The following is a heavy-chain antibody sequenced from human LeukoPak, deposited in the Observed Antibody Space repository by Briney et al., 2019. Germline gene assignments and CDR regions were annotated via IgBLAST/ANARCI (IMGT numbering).Heavy chain of an antibody. Sequence: HPGGSLRLSCAASGFTFSSYAMNWVRQAPGKGLEWVSTIVGSVGDTYYTDSVKGRFTISRDNSKNRLYLQMRSLRAEDTAVYFCAKDFAAAPGTVLHFDSWGQGTLVTVSS. CDR1: GFTFSSYA. V-gene: IGHV3-23*01. CDR3: AKDFAAAPGTVLHFDS. CDR2: IVGSVGDT. J-gene: IGHJ4*02. D-gene: IGHD6-13*01.